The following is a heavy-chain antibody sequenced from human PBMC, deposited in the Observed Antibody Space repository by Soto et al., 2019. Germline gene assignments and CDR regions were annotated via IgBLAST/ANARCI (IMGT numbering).Heavy chain of an antibody. J-gene: IGHJ6*03. CDR2: MNPNSGNT. CDR1: GYTFTSYD. CDR3: ARPPYSSSWYPPLYYYYMDV. Sequence: ASVKVSCKASGYTFTSYDINWVRQATGQGLEWMGWMNPNSGNTGYAQKFQGRVTMTRNTSISTAYMELSSLRSEDTAVYYCARPPYSSSWYPPLYYYYMDVWGKGTTVTVSS. V-gene: IGHV1-8*01. D-gene: IGHD6-13*01.